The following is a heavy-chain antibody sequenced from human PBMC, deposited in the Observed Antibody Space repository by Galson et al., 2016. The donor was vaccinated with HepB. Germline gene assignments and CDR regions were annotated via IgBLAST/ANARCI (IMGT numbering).Heavy chain of an antibody. CDR2: ISYDESSK. Sequence: SLRLSCAASGFPFSNYGMHWVRQAPGKGLEWVAIISYDESSKYYADPVKGRFTISRDNSKNTLYLQMKSLRVEDTAVYYCAKDQSPSGSYYSWRSPVGFYYGMDVWGQGTAVTVSS. J-gene: IGHJ6*02. V-gene: IGHV3-30*18. CDR1: GFPFSNYG. D-gene: IGHD3-10*01. CDR3: AKDQSPSGSYYSWRSPVGFYYGMDV.